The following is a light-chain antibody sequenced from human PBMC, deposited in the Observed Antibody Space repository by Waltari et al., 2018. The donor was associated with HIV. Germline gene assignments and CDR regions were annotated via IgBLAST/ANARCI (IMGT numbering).Light chain of an antibody. Sequence: QSALTQPASVSGSPGQSITISCTGTSSDVGSYNVVYWYQQHPGKSPELMIYEVSKRPSVVSNRFSGSKSGNTASLTISGLQAEDEADYHCCSYAGSSTYVVFGGGTKLTVL. CDR1: SSDVGSYNV. J-gene: IGLJ2*01. CDR3: CSYAGSSTYVV. V-gene: IGLV2-23*02. CDR2: EVS.